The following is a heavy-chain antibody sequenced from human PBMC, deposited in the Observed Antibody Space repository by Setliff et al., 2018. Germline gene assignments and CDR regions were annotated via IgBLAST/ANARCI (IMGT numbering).Heavy chain of an antibody. J-gene: IGHJ4*02. D-gene: IGHD2-21*01. CDR3: ARDRGLEADVVSLINMGDF. Sequence: SVKVSCKTSGGTFSSNGFSWVRQAPGQGLEWMGGIIPTLLGPANYAQKFQGRVTITADESTTTVFMELSSLRSDDTAVYYCARDRGLEADVVSLINMGDFWGQGTLVTVSS. CDR1: GGTFSSNG. V-gene: IGHV1-69*13. CDR2: IIPTLLGPA.